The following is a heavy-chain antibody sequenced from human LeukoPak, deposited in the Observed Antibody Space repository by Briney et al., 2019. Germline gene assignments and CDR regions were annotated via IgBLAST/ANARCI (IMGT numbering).Heavy chain of an antibody. D-gene: IGHD6-19*01. Sequence: GGSLRLSCATSGFTFTNYWMVWVRQAPGKGLEWVANIKQDGSEKYYVDSVKGRFTISRDNAKNSLYLQMNSLRAEDTAVYYCAREDSSGWYLDIWGQGTLVTVSS. CDR1: GFTFTNYW. CDR2: IKQDGSEK. J-gene: IGHJ3*02. V-gene: IGHV3-7*01. CDR3: AREDSSGWYLDI.